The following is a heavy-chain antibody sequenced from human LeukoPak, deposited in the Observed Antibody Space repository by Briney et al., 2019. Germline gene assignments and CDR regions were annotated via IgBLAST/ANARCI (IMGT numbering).Heavy chain of an antibody. D-gene: IGHD2-2*01. CDR1: GFTFSSYG. CDR3: AKVPADPSEPLPPHAFDI. V-gene: IGHV3-30*02. J-gene: IGHJ3*02. CDR2: IRYDGSNK. Sequence: GGSLRLSCAASGFTFSSYGMHWVRQAPGKGLEWVAFIRYDGSNKYYADSVKGRFTISRDNSKNTLYLQMNSLRVEDTAVYYCAKVPADPSEPLPPHAFDIWGQGTMVTVSS.